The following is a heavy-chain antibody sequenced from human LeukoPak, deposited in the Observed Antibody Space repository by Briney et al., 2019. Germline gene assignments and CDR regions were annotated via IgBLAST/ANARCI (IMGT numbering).Heavy chain of an antibody. CDR2: IKQDGSDK. CDR1: GFTFSDYW. V-gene: IGHV3-7*03. Sequence: GGSLRLSCAASGFTFSDYWMSWVRQAPGKGLEWVANIKQDGSDKYYVDSVKGRFTISRDNSKNTLYLQMNSLRAEDTAVYYCAKGVARGSGLYYYYGMDVWGQGTTVTVSS. J-gene: IGHJ6*02. D-gene: IGHD3-10*01. CDR3: AKGVARGSGLYYYYGMDV.